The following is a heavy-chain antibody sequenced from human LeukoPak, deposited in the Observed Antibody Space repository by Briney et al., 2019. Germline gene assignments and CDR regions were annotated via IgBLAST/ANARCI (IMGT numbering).Heavy chain of an antibody. J-gene: IGHJ5*02. CDR2: INPNSGGT. V-gene: IGHV1-2*02. CDR3: ASSGAYSNYGRVCWFDP. D-gene: IGHD4-11*01. CDR1: GYTFTCYY. Sequence: GASVKVSCKASGYTFTCYYMHWVRQAPGQGLEWMGWINPNSGGTNYAQKFQGRVTMTRDTSISTAYMELSRLRSDDTAVYYCASSGAYSNYGRVCWFDPWGQGTLVTVSS.